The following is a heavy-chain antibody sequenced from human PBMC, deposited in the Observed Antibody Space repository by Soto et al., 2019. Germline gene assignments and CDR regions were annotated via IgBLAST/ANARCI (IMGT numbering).Heavy chain of an antibody. D-gene: IGHD3-3*01. CDR2: IYYSGST. CDR3: ARLGYDFWSGYPSYYYYGMDV. CDR1: GGSISSSSYY. J-gene: IGHJ6*02. V-gene: IGHV4-39*01. Sequence: QLQLQESGPGLVKPSETLSLTCTVSGGSISSSSYYWGWIRQPPGKGLEWIGSIYYSGSTYYNPSLKSRVTISVDTSKTHFSLKLSSVTAADTAVYYCARLGYDFWSGYPSYYYYGMDVWGQGTTVTVSS.